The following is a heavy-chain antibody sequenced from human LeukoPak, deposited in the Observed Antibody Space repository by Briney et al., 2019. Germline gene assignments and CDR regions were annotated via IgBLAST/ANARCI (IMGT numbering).Heavy chain of an antibody. CDR1: ELTFSGYW. V-gene: IGHV3-7*01. CDR2: IRQDGGQA. J-gene: IGHJ6*02. D-gene: IGHD3-3*01. Sequence: TGGSLRLSCAASELTFSGYWMNWVRQAPGKGLQWVGNIRQDGGQAHYLDSVNGRFAISRDNAKNSLYLQMSSLRAEDTAVYYCARRGITISGVLVYHYSGLDVWGQGTTVTVSS. CDR3: ARRGITISGVLVYHYSGLDV.